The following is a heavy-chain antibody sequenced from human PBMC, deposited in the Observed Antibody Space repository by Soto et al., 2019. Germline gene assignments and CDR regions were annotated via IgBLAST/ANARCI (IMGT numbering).Heavy chain of an antibody. J-gene: IGHJ3*02. CDR1: VYTFTGYY. D-gene: IGHD6-13*01. Sequence: ASVKVSCKASVYTFTGYYMYWVRQAPGQGLEWVGWINPNSGGTNYAQKFQGRVTMTRDTSISTAYMELSRLRSDDTAVYYCAIAAAGTDRDAFDIWGQGTMVTVSS. CDR3: AIAAAGTDRDAFDI. CDR2: INPNSGGT. V-gene: IGHV1-2*02.